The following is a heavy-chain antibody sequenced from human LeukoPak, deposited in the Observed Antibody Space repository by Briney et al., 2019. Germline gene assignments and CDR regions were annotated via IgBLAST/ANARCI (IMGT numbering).Heavy chain of an antibody. D-gene: IGHD2-15*01. J-gene: IGHJ6*03. Sequence: ASVKVSCKASGYTFTSYYMHWVRQAPGQGLEWMGIINPSGGSTSYAQNVQGRVTMTRDMSTSTVYMELSSLRSEDTAVYYCARDPNCSGGSCYSTGYYYYMDVWGKGTTVTVSS. V-gene: IGHV1-46*01. CDR1: GYTFTSYY. CDR3: ARDPNCSGGSCYSTGYYYYMDV. CDR2: INPSGGST.